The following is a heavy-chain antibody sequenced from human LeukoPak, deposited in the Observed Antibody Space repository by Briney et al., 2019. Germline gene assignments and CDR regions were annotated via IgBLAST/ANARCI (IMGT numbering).Heavy chain of an antibody. J-gene: IGHJ4*02. CDR2: IYYSGST. CDR3: ARDGALYSSSWYSYFDY. Sequence: PSETLSLTCTVSGGSISNYYWGWIRQPPGKGLEWIGSIYYSGSTYYNPSLKSRVTISVDTSKNQFSLKLSSVTAANTAVYYCARDGALYSSSWYSYFDYWGQGTLVTVSS. CDR1: GGSISNYY. D-gene: IGHD6-13*01. V-gene: IGHV4-39*07.